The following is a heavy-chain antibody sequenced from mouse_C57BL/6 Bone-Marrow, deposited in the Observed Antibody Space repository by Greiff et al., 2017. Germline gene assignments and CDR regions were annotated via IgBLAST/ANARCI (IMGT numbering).Heavy chain of an antibody. D-gene: IGHD2-5*01. Sequence: QVQLQQSGAELVKPGASVKMSCKASGYTFTSYWITWVKQRPGQGLEWIGDIYPGSGSTNYNEKFKSKATLTVDTSSSTASMQRSSLTSEDSAVYYCARPYYSNYWYFDVWGTGTTVTVSS. CDR3: ARPYYSNYWYFDV. J-gene: IGHJ1*03. V-gene: IGHV1-55*01. CDR2: IYPGSGST. CDR1: GYTFTSYW.